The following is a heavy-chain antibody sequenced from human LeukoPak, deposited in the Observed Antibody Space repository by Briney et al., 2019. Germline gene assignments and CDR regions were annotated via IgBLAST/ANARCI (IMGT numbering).Heavy chain of an antibody. Sequence: SETLSLTCAVYGGSFSGYYWSWIRQPPGKGLEWIGEINHSGSTNYNPSLKSRVTISVDTSKNQFSLKLSSVTAADTAVYYCDFWAVASKNCSGGSCFTFDYWGQGTLV. CDR2: INHSGST. CDR3: DFWAVASKNCSGGSCFTFDY. V-gene: IGHV4-34*01. CDR1: GGSFSGYY. J-gene: IGHJ4*01. D-gene: IGHD2-15*01.